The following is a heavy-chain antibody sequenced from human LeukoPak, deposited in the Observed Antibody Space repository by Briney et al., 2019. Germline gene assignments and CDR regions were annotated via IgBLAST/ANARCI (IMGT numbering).Heavy chain of an antibody. CDR3: ARAGQPLLHYFDY. CDR2: IYYSGST. J-gene: IGHJ4*02. D-gene: IGHD2-15*01. Sequence: PSETLSLTCTFSGGSISSSSYYWGWIRQPPGKGLEWIGSIYYSGSTYYNPSLKSRVTISVDTSKNQFSLKLSSVTAADTAVYYCARAGQPLLHYFDYWGQGTLVTVSS. V-gene: IGHV4-39*07. CDR1: GGSISSSSYY.